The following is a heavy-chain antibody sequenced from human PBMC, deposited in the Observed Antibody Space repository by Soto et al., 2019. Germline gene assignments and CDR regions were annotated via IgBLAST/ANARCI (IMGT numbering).Heavy chain of an antibody. Sequence: PGESLKISCKGSGYSFTSYWIGWVRQMPGKGLEWMGIIYPGDSDTRYSPSFQGQVTTSADKSISTAYLQWSSLKASDTAMYYCARLAVPYYYYYGMDVWGQGTTVTVS. CDR1: GYSFTSYW. CDR2: IYPGDSDT. V-gene: IGHV5-51*01. J-gene: IGHJ6*02. CDR3: ARLAVPYYYYYGMDV. D-gene: IGHD2-2*01.